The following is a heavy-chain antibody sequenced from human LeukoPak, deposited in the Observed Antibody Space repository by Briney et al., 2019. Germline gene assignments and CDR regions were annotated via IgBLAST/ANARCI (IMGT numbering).Heavy chain of an antibody. Sequence: GGSLRLSCAASGFTFSSYAMNLLRQAPGKGLEWVSAISGSGGSTYYADSVKGRFTISRDNSKNTLYLQMNSLRAEDTAVYCCAKDSGLSSGYWNNRDYWGQGTLVTVSS. CDR2: ISGSGGST. D-gene: IGHD3-22*01. CDR1: GFTFSSYA. J-gene: IGHJ4*02. V-gene: IGHV3-23*01. CDR3: AKDSGLSSGYWNNRDY.